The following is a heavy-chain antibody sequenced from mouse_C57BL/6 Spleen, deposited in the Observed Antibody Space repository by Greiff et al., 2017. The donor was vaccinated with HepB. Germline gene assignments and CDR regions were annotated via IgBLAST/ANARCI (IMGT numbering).Heavy chain of an antibody. D-gene: IGHD2-1*01. Sequence: QQSCKASGYTFTSYWMHWVKQRPGQGLEWIGEIDPSDSYTNYNQKFKGKSTLTVDKSSSTAYMQLSSLTSEDSAVYYCARGGGNYYFDYWGQGTTLTVSS. V-gene: IGHV1-69*01. CDR1: GYTFTSYW. CDR3: ARGGGNYYFDY. J-gene: IGHJ2*01. CDR2: IDPSDSYT.